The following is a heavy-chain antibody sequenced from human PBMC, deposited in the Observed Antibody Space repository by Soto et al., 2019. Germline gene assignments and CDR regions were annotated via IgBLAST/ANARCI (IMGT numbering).Heavy chain of an antibody. CDR2: IYHSGST. CDR1: GGSISSGGYS. Sequence: QLQLQESGSGLVKPSQTLSLTCAVSGGSISSGGYSWSWIRQPPGKGLEWIGYIYHSGSTYYNPSLKSRVAITVDRSKNQYSLKLSSVTAADTAVYSCAVYSGSYRFDYWGQGTLVTVSS. D-gene: IGHD1-26*01. J-gene: IGHJ4*02. V-gene: IGHV4-30-2*01. CDR3: AVYSGSYRFDY.